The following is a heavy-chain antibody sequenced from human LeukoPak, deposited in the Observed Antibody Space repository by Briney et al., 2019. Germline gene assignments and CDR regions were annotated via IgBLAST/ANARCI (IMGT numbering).Heavy chain of an antibody. J-gene: IGHJ6*02. CDR1: GFTFSSYA. CDR3: AGGGLTGYYYSYYYGMDV. D-gene: IGHD3-9*01. Sequence: GGSLRLSCAASGFTFSSYAMHWVRQAPGKGLEWVAVISYDGSNKYYADSVKGRFTISRDNSKNTLYLQMNSLRAEDTAVYYCAGGGLTGYYYSYYYGMDVWGQGTTVTVSS. CDR2: ISYDGSNK. V-gene: IGHV3-30*04.